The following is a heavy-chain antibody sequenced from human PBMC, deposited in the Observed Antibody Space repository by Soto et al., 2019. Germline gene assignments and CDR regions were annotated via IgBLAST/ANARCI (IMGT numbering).Heavy chain of an antibody. Sequence: ASVKVSCTASGYTFTSYSMRWVRRSPGQRLEWMGWINAGNGNTKYSQKFQGRVTITRDTSASTAYMELSSLRSEDTAVYYCARPVPKHCSSTSCPPYDAFDIWGQGTMVTVSS. CDR1: GYTFTSYS. V-gene: IGHV1-3*01. CDR3: ARPVPKHCSSTSCPPYDAFDI. CDR2: INAGNGNT. D-gene: IGHD2-2*01. J-gene: IGHJ3*02.